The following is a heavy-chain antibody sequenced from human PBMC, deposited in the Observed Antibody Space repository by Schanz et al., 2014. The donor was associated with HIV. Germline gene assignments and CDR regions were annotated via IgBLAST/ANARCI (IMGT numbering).Heavy chain of an antibody. CDR3: ARSPFNAMDV. CDR1: GLTFSGYS. J-gene: IGHJ6*02. Sequence: EVQLVESGGGLVKPGGSLRLSCVGSGLTFSGYSMNWVRQAPGKGLEWVSSISSSGSYIFYADSVIARFTVTRDDAQNSLHLHMNSLRDEDTAVYYCARSPFNAMDVWGQGTPVTVSS. V-gene: IGHV3-21*01. CDR2: ISSSGSYI.